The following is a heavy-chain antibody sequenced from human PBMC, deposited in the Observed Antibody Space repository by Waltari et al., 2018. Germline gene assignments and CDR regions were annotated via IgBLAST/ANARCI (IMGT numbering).Heavy chain of an antibody. D-gene: IGHD5-18*01. CDR3: ARDHPSGYSYGLHYGMDV. CDR2: IYSGGST. Sequence: EVQLVETGGGLIQPGGSLRLSCAASGFTVSSNYMSWVRQAPGKGLEWVSVIYSGGSTSYADSVKGRFTISRDNSKNTLYLQMNSLRAEDTAVYYCARDHPSGYSYGLHYGMDVWGQGTTVTVSS. CDR1: GFTVSSNY. J-gene: IGHJ6*02. V-gene: IGHV3-53*02.